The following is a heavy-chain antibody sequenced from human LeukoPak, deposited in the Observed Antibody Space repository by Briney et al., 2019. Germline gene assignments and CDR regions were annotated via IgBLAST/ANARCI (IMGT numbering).Heavy chain of an antibody. CDR2: ISDVGSNK. CDR1: GFTFSNYG. CDR3: ARDPESYTGYYYGMDV. D-gene: IGHD3-10*01. J-gene: IGHJ6*02. Sequence: GRSLRLSCEASGFTFSNYGMHWVRQAPDKGLEWLAHISDVGSNKYYADSVKGRFTISRDNAKNSLYLQMNSLRAEDTAVYYCARDPESYTGYYYGMDVWGQGTTVTVSS. V-gene: IGHV3-30*03.